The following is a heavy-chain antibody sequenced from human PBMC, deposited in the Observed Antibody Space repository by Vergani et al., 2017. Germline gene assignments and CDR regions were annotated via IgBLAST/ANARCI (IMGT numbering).Heavy chain of an antibody. CDR2: IIPILGIA. CDR1: GGTFSSYT. Sequence: QVQLVQSGSELKKPGSSVKVSCKASGGTFSSYTISWVRQAPGQGLEWMGRIIPILGIANYAQKFQGRVTITADKSTSTAYMELSSLRSEDTAVYYCARDPRYSYGYTYYYGMDVWGQGTTVTVSS. CDR3: ARDPRYSYGYTYYYGMDV. V-gene: IGHV1-69*08. J-gene: IGHJ6*02. D-gene: IGHD5-18*01.